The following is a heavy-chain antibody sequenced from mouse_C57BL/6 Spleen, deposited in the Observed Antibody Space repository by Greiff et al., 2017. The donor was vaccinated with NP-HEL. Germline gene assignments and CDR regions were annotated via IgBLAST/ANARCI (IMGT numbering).Heavy chain of an antibody. CDR2: IWSGGST. Sequence: QVQLKESGPGLVQPSQSLSITCTVSGFSLTSYGVHWVRQPPGKGLEWLGVIWSGGSTDYNAAFISRLSISKDNSKSQVFFKMNSLQADDTAIYYWAKKDYYGSSDWYFDVWGTGTTVTVSS. D-gene: IGHD1-1*01. V-gene: IGHV2-4*01. J-gene: IGHJ1*03. CDR3: AKKDYYGSSDWYFDV. CDR1: GFSLTSYG.